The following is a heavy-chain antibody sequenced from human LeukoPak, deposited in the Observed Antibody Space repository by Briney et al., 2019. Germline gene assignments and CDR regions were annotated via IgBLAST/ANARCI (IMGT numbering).Heavy chain of an antibody. Sequence: GGSLRLSCVASGFTLSNNAMAWVRQAPGKGLEWVSALGGSDDRTDYADSVQGRFTISRDNSKNTLYLQMNSLRAEDTAVYYCAKDILRWAFDVWGQGQWSPSL. CDR2: LGGSDDRT. V-gene: IGHV3-23*01. J-gene: IGHJ3*01. CDR1: GFTLSNNA. CDR3: AKDILRWAFDV. D-gene: IGHD4-23*01.